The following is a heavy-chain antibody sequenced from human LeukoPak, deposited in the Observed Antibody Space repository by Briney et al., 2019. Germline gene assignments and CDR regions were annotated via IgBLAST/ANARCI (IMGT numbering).Heavy chain of an antibody. D-gene: IGHD5-12*01. J-gene: IGHJ4*02. Sequence: SETLSLTCTVSGGSISSGDYSWSWIRQPPGKGLEWIGYIYYSGSTYYHPSLKSRVTISVDTSKNQFSLKLSSVTAADTAVYYCARVRPRSGYETFDYWGQGTLVTVSS. CDR2: IYYSGST. CDR1: GGSISSGDYS. CDR3: ARVRPRSGYETFDY. V-gene: IGHV4-30-4*01.